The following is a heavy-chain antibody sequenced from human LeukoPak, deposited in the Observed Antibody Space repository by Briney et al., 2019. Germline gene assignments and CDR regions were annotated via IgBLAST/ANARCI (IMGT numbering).Heavy chain of an antibody. V-gene: IGHV3-23*01. D-gene: IGHD2-21*02. CDR3: ARDGGRGDYWFDP. CDR1: GFTFKKYA. Sequence: PGGSLRLPCAASGFTFKKYAMNWVRQVPGKGLEWVSGISGSGDSTYYADSVKGRFTISRDNAKNSLYLQMNSLRAEDTAVYYCARDGGRGDYWFDPWGQGTLVTVSS. J-gene: IGHJ5*02. CDR2: ISGSGDST.